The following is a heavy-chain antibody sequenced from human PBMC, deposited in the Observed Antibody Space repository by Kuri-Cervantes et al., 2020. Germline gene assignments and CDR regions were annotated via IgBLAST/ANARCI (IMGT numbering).Heavy chain of an antibody. J-gene: IGHJ4*02. D-gene: IGHD4-23*01. V-gene: IGHV1-18*01. CDR3: ARGMHDYGGLNFDY. CDR1: GYNLTNYA. CDR2: ISVYNGNT. Sequence: ASVKVSCKASGYNLTNYAFSCVRQAPGQGLEWMAWISVYNGNTNYAQKLQGRVTMTTDTSTSTAYMGLRSLRSDDTAVYYCARGMHDYGGLNFDYWGQGTLVTVSS.